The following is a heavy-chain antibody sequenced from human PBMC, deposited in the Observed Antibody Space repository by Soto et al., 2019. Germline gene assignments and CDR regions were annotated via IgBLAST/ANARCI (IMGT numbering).Heavy chain of an antibody. Sequence: GGSLRLSCAASGFTFSSYAMSWVRQAPGKGLEWVSAISGSGGSTYYADSVKGRFTISRDNSKNTLYLQMNSLRAEDTAVYYCAKVGVNFKEQWPIDYWGQGTLVTVSS. CDR2: ISGSGGST. D-gene: IGHD6-19*01. V-gene: IGHV3-23*01. CDR3: AKVGVNFKEQWPIDY. CDR1: GFTFSSYA. J-gene: IGHJ4*02.